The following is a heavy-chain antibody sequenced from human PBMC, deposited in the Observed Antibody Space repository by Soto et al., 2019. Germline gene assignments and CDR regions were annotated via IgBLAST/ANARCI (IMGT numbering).Heavy chain of an antibody. V-gene: IGHV3-30-3*01. D-gene: IGHD3-3*01. J-gene: IGHJ6*02. CDR2: ISYDGSNK. CDR1: GFTFSSYA. CDR3: ASLLRFDLDYYGMDV. Sequence: GGSLRLSCAASGFTFSSYAMHWVRQAPGKGLEWVAVISYDGSNKYYADSVKGRFTISRDNSKNTLYLQMNSLRAEDTAVYYCASLLRFDLDYYGMDVWGQGTTVTVSS.